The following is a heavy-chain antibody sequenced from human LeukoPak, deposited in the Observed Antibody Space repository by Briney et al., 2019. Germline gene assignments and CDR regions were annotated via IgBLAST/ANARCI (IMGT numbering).Heavy chain of an antibody. CDR2: IIGGGGSQ. D-gene: IGHD1-20*01. V-gene: IGHV3-23*01. CDR1: LSTLSGDA. CDR3: AKARYNWVSWYFDL. Sequence: PGGGLLHSFTGHLSTLSGDAIKGLDQAPGKRPNWVSTIIGGGGSQYYADAVTGRFTISSDNSKNTLYLQMNSLRAEDTAVYYCAKARYNWVSWYFDLWGRGTLVTVSS. J-gene: IGHJ2*01.